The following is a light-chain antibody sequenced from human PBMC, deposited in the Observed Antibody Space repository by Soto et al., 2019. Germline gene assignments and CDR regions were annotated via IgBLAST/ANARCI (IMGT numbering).Light chain of an antibody. Sequence: EILLTQSPGTLSLSPGERATLSCRASQNVDRNYLAWYQQKPGQAPRIIIFGASGSATGIPDRFSGSGSVTDFTLTISRLETDDFAVYDCQQYGSLALTFGKGTKVEIK. J-gene: IGKJ1*01. V-gene: IGKV3-20*01. CDR3: QQYGSLALT. CDR2: GAS. CDR1: QNVDRNY.